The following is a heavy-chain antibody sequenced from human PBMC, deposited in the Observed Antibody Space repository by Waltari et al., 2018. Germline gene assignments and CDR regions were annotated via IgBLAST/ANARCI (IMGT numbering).Heavy chain of an antibody. CDR3: ARAGDCSGGSCYSGKVDY. V-gene: IGHV4-34*01. CDR1: GGSFSGYY. J-gene: IGHJ4*02. D-gene: IGHD2-15*01. Sequence: QVQLQQWGAGLLKPSETLSLTCAVYGGSFSGYYWSWIRQPPGKGLEWIGEITHSGSTNHNPSLKSRVSMSVDTSKNQFSLKLSSVTAADTAVYYCARAGDCSGGSCYSGKVDYWGQGTLVTVSS. CDR2: ITHSGST.